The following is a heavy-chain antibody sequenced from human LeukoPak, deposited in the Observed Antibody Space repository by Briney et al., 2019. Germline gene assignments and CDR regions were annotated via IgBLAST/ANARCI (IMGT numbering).Heavy chain of an antibody. J-gene: IGHJ4*02. CDR2: ISGSGGST. V-gene: IGHV3-23*01. CDR3: AKGLYDSSGYSDY. D-gene: IGHD3-22*01. CDR1: GFTFSSYA. Sequence: GGSLRLSCAASGFTFSSYAMSWVRQAPGKGLGWVSAISGSGGSTYYADSVKGRFTISRDNSKNTLYLQMNSLRAEDTAVYYCAKGLYDSSGYSDYWGQGTLVTVSS.